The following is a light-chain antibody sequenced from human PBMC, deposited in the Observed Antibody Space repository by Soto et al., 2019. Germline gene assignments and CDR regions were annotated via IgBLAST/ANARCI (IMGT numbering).Light chain of an antibody. CDR2: KAS. J-gene: IGKJ1*01. CDR3: QQYNDYPWT. Sequence: DIQMTQSPSTLSASVGDRVTITCRASHSISSWLAWYQQKPGKAPNLLIYKASTLQSGVPSRFSGGGSGTEFTLTVSSLQPDDFAIYYCQQYNDYPWTFGQGTKVEIK. V-gene: IGKV1-5*03. CDR1: HSISSW.